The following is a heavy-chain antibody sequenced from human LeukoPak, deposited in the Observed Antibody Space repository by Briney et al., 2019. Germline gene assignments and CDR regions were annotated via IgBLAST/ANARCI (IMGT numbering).Heavy chain of an antibody. V-gene: IGHV4-34*01. CDR3: ARGTYSSGWSNYYYYMDV. CDR1: GGSFSGYY. Sequence: PSETLSLTCAVYGGSFSGYYWSWIRQPPGKGLEWIGEINHSGSTNYNPSLKSRVTISVDTSKNQFSLKLSSVTVADTAVYYCARGTYSSGWSNYYYYMDVWGKGTTVTVSS. CDR2: INHSGST. D-gene: IGHD6-19*01. J-gene: IGHJ6*03.